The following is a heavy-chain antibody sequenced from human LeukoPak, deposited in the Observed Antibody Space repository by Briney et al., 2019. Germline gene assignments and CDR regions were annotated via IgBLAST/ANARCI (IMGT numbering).Heavy chain of an antibody. V-gene: IGHV1-46*01. J-gene: IGHJ4*02. CDR2: FNPSGGST. CDR3: ARDWSGYSAIYGY. Sequence: GASVKVSCKASGYTFTNYYMHWVRQAPGQGLEWMGIFNPSGGSTSYAQKFQGRVTMTRDTSTSTVYMELSSLRSEDTAVYYCARDWSGYSAIYGYWGQGTLVTVST. CDR1: GYTFTNYY. D-gene: IGHD3-3*01.